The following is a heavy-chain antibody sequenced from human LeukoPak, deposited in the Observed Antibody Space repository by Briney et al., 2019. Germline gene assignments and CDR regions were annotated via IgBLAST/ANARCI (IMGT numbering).Heavy chain of an antibody. D-gene: IGHD3-10*01. CDR3: ARVSGLGMNEYYQH. Sequence: GGSLRLSCEASGLTFGNSWMHWVRQAPGKGLVWVSRINNEGTTISYADSVKGRFTISIDNAKNTLYLQMNSLRAEDTAVYYCARVSGLGMNEYYQHWGQGTLVTVAS. V-gene: IGHV3-74*01. CDR2: INNEGTTI. CDR1: GLTFGNSW. J-gene: IGHJ1*01.